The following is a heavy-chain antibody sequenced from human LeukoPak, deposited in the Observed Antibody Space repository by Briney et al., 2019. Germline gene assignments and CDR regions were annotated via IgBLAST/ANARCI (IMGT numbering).Heavy chain of an antibody. D-gene: IGHD3-10*01. CDR2: ISTSGTT. V-gene: IGHV4-4*07. CDR1: GGSISNYY. Sequence: SETLSLTCTVSGGSISNYYWTWIRQPAGKGLEWIGRISTSGTTNYNPSLTSRVTMSVDSSKNQFSLKLNSVTAADTAVYYCARGGGTYYYGSGSYFDYWGQGALVTVSS. J-gene: IGHJ4*02. CDR3: ARGGGTYYYGSGSYFDY.